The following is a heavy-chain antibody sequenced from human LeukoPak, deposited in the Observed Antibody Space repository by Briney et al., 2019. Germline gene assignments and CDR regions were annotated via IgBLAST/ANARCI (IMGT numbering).Heavy chain of an antibody. V-gene: IGHV1-3*01. CDR1: GYTFTSYA. CDR2: INAGNGNT. D-gene: IGHD3-22*01. J-gene: IGHJ3*02. Sequence: ASVKVSCKASGYTFTSYAVEWVRQAPGQGLEWMGWINAGNGNTKYSQKFQGRVTITRDTSASTAYMELSSLRSEDTAVYYCASGFNYYDSSGSDAFDIWGQGTMVTVSS. CDR3: ASGFNYYDSSGSDAFDI.